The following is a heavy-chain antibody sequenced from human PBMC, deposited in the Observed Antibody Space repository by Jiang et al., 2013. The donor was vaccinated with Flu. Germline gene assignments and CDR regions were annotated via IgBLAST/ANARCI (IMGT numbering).Heavy chain of an antibody. V-gene: IGHV4-39*01. J-gene: IGHJ5*02. CDR2: IYYSGST. Sequence: SLTCTVSGGSISSSSYYWGWIRQPPGKGLEWIGSIYYSGSTYYNPSLKSRVTISVDTSKNQFSLKLSSVTAADTAVYYCARQTTMVRGVIIRWFDPWGQGTLVTVSS. CDR3: ARQTTMVRGVIIRWFDP. D-gene: IGHD3-10*01. CDR1: GGSISSSSYY.